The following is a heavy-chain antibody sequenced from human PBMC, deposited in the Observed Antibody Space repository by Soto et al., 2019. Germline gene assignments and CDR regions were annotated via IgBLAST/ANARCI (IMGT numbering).Heavy chain of an antibody. CDR3: ANAPRRYCSGGSCYPPGAFDI. CDR1: GFTFSSYA. J-gene: IGHJ3*02. Sequence: GGSLRLSCAASGFTFSSYAMSWVRQAPGKGLEWVSAISGSGGSTCYADSVKGRFTISRDNSKNTLYLQMNSLRAEDTAVYYCANAPRRYCSGGSCYPPGAFDIWGQGTMVTV. V-gene: IGHV3-23*01. D-gene: IGHD2-15*01. CDR2: ISGSGGST.